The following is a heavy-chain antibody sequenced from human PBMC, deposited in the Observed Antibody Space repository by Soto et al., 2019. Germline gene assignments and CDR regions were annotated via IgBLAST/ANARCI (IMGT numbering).Heavy chain of an antibody. V-gene: IGHV3-23*01. D-gene: IGHD3-10*01. CDR2: ITGSGGST. CDR1: GFTFSTYA. J-gene: IGHJ4*02. CDR3: VKDHGTAMVRGGLDS. Sequence: PGGSLRLSCAASGFTFSTYAMIWVRQAPGKGLEWVSVITGSGGSTYYADSVKGRFTISRDTSKNTLLLQMNSLRPEDTAVYYCVKDHGTAMVRGGLDSWGQGALVTVSS.